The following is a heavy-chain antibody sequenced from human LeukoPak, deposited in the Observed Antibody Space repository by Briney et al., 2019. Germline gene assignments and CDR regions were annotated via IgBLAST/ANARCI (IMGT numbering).Heavy chain of an antibody. Sequence: GGSLRLSRAASGFNFSNYVMNWVRQAPGKGLEWVSVISGSGGSTYYADSVRGRFSISRDNSKNTLYLQMNTLRAEDTAVYFCAKKAGSGYFWFDSWGQGTLVTVSS. CDR3: AKKAGSGYFWFDS. D-gene: IGHD5-12*01. CDR2: ISGSGGST. J-gene: IGHJ5*01. CDR1: GFNFSNYV. V-gene: IGHV3-23*01.